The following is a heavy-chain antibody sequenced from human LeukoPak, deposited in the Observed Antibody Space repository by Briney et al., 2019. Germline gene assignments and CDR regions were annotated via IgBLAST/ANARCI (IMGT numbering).Heavy chain of an antibody. CDR2: ISSSSSYI. CDR3: ARGVAGTFDY. V-gene: IGHV3-21*01. J-gene: IGHJ4*02. CDR1: GFTFSSYS. D-gene: IGHD6-19*01. Sequence: PGGSLRLSCAASGFTFSSYSMNWVRQAPGKGLEWVSSISSSSSYIYYADPVKGRFTISRDNAKNSLYLQMNSLRAEDTAVYYCARGVAGTFDYWGQGTLVTVSS.